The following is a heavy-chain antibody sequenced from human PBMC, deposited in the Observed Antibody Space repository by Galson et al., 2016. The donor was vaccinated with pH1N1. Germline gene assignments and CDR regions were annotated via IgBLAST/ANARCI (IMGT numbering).Heavy chain of an antibody. V-gene: IGHV5-51*01. CDR1: GYKFASSW. Sequence: QSGAEVKKPGESLKISCKGSGYKFASSWIVWVRQMPGKGLEWMGIIWLGCSLIRYKPSFQGQVTISAGKSINSVSLEWRILKASDTATYYCARHGGWHFDVWGRRTLVTVSS. CDR3: ARHGGWHFDV. CDR2: IWLGCSLI. J-gene: IGHJ2*01. D-gene: IGHD3-16*01.